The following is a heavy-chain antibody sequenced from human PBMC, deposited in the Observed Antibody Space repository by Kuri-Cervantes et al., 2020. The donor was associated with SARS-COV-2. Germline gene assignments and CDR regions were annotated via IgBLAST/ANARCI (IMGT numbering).Heavy chain of an antibody. D-gene: IGHD3-9*01. CDR3: GRQASDWHIDY. V-gene: IGHV4-39*01. Sequence: GSLRLSCSVSGGSISSSGHYWGWVRQPPGKGLEWIGSIYFSGSTYYTPSLKSRVTISVDTSKNQFSLKLTSVTATDTAVYYCGRQASDWHIDYWGRGTLVTVSS. CDR2: IYFSGST. CDR1: GGSISSSGHY. J-gene: IGHJ4*02.